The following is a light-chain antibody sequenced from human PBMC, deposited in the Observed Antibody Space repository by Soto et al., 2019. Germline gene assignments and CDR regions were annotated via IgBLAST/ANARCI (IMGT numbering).Light chain of an antibody. CDR1: QRFSRK. V-gene: IGKV3-15*01. J-gene: IGKJ1*01. CDR2: DTS. Sequence: ETVITQSPATLSVSPGERATLSCRASQRFSRKLAWYQQKPGQAPRLLIYDTSTWATGIPDRFSGSGSGTEFTLTISSLQSEAFAVYWCQQHNNWPQTFGQGTKVDIK. CDR3: QQHNNWPQT.